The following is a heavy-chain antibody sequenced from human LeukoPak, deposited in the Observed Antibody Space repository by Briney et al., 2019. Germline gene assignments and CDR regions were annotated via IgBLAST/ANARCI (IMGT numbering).Heavy chain of an antibody. D-gene: IGHD1-7*01. J-gene: IGHJ6*03. Sequence: GGSLRLSCAASGFTFSSYAMSWVRQAPGKGLEWVSAISGSGGSTYYADSVKGRFTISRDNSKNTLYLQMNSLRAEDTAVYYCAKRELDYYYYYMDVWGKGTTVTVSS. CDR3: AKRELDYYYYYMDV. CDR1: GFTFSSYA. CDR2: ISGSGGST. V-gene: IGHV3-23*01.